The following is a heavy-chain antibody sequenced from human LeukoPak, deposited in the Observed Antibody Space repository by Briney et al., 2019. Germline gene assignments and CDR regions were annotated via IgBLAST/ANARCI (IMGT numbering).Heavy chain of an antibody. Sequence: PGGSLRLSCCASGFPLDDYAMHWVRPAPGKGAAWVSGYSWFCGRIGYAASVKGRFTISRDNAKNSRYLQMNSLRAEDTALYYCAKDLGYCSGGSCSLARYYGMDVWGQGTTVTASS. CDR2: YSWFCGRI. V-gene: IGHV3-9*01. CDR3: AKDLGYCSGGSCSLARYYGMDV. D-gene: IGHD2-15*01. J-gene: IGHJ6*02. CDR1: GFPLDDYA.